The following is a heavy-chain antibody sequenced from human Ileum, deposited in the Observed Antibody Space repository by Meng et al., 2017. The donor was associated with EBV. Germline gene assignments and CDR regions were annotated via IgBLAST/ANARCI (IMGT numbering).Heavy chain of an antibody. D-gene: IGHD6-19*01. V-gene: IGHV1-46*01. CDR2: GKVNDDAS. CDR3: AREPPGTGWYDY. CDR1: GYYLSTFN. Sequence: QVQLVQCGAAENKPLAAVGVAGKVSGYYLSTFNSHSARRGLGQGREWQGIGKVNDDASINGQKFQGRVTMTKDTSTSTVYMDLSSLTAEDTAVYYCAREPPGTGWYDYWGQGTLVTVSS. J-gene: IGHJ4*02.